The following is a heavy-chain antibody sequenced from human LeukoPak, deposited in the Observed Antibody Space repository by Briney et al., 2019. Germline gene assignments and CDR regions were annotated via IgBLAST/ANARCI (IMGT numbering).Heavy chain of an antibody. CDR3: ASLARDY. J-gene: IGHJ4*02. V-gene: IGHV3-53*01. Sequence: PGGSLRLSCAASGFIVSNTYMTWVRQAPGKGLEWVSVIHNDGSTYYADSVKGRFTISRDNSKNMLFLRMNSLRVEDTAVYFCASLARDYWGKETLVSVSS. CDR2: IHNDGST. D-gene: IGHD3-3*02. CDR1: GFIVSNTY.